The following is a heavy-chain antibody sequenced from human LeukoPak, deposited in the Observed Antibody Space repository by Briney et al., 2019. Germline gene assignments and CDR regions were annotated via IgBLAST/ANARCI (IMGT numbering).Heavy chain of an antibody. D-gene: IGHD1-26*01. CDR2: ISAYNGNT. V-gene: IGHV1-18*01. J-gene: IGHJ4*02. Sequence: GESLKISCKGSGYSFTSYGISWVRQAPGQGLEWMGWISAYNGNTNYAQKLQGRVTMTTDTSTGTAYMELRSLRSDDTAVYYCARDEYWVGATSYDYWGQGTLVTVSS. CDR1: GYSFTSYG. CDR3: ARDEYWVGATSYDY.